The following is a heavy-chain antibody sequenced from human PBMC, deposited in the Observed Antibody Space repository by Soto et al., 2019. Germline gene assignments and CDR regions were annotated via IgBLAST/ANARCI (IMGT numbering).Heavy chain of an antibody. Sequence: PGGSLRLSCTASGFTFSDHYMDWVRQAPGKGLEWIGRSRNKANSYTTKYAASLKGRFTISRDASRSSLYLQMNSLKTEDTAMYYCARVYTVVNNWQFDYWGQGTLVTGSS. V-gene: IGHV3-72*01. CDR2: SRNKANSYTT. J-gene: IGHJ4*02. CDR1: GFTFSDHY. CDR3: ARVYTVVNNWQFDY. D-gene: IGHD1-1*01.